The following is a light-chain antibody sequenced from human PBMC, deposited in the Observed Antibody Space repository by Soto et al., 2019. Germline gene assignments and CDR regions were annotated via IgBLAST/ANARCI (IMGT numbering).Light chain of an antibody. Sequence: DIVLTQSPGTQSLSPGERAALSCRASQSVSSSYLAWYQQKPGQPPRLLLYGASSRATGIPDRFSGSGSGTDFTLTISRLEPEDFAVYYCQQYGSSPLTFGGGTKVDIK. CDR3: QQYGSSPLT. J-gene: IGKJ4*01. CDR2: GAS. CDR1: QSVSSSY. V-gene: IGKV3-20*01.